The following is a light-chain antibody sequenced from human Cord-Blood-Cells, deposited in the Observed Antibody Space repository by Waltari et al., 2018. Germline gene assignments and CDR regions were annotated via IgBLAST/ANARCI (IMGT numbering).Light chain of an antibody. CDR1: QSVSSY. Sequence: EIVLTQSPATLSLSPGERATLSCRASQSVSSYLAWYQQKPGQAPRLLIYDASNRATGIPARFSGSGSGTDFTLTISSLEPEDFAVYYCQQRSNWPRTFGQGKKGE. CDR3: QQRSNWPRT. J-gene: IGKJ1*01. V-gene: IGKV3-11*01. CDR2: DAS.